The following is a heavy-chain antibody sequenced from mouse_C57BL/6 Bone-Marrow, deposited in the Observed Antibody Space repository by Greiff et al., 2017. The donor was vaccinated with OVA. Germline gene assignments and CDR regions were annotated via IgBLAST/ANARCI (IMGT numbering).Heavy chain of an antibody. CDR1: GYAFRSSW. D-gene: IGHD2-3*01. V-gene: IGHV1-82*01. CDR2: IYPGDGDT. CDR3: AREGDGYYPLYFDY. Sequence: QVQLKESGPELVKPGASVKISCKASGYAFRSSWMNWVKQRPGKGLEWIGRIYPGDGDTNYNGKFKGKATLTADKSSSTAYMQLSSLTSEDSAVYFCAREGDGYYPLYFDYWGQGTTLTVSS. J-gene: IGHJ2*01.